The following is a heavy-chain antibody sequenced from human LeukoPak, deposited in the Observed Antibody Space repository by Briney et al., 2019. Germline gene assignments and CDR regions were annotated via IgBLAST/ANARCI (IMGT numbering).Heavy chain of an antibody. Sequence: SETLSLTCTVSGGSISSSSYYWGWIRQPPGKGLEWIGSIYYSGSTYYNPSLKSRVTISVDTSKNQFSLKLSSVTAADTAVYYCARPYDDYGVDAFDIWGQGTMVTVSS. CDR3: ARPYDDYGVDAFDI. CDR2: IYYSGST. V-gene: IGHV4-39*01. J-gene: IGHJ3*02. D-gene: IGHD4-17*01. CDR1: GGSISSSSYY.